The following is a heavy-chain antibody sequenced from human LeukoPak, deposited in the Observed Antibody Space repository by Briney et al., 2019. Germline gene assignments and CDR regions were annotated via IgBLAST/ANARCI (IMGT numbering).Heavy chain of an antibody. CDR2: IKQDGSEK. CDR3: ASDREYYYASGSFDY. Sequence: GGSLRLSCAAPGFSFSSYWMSWVRQAPGKGLEWVASIKQDGSEKYYVDSVKGRFTISRDNAKNSLYLQMNSLRAEDTAVYYCASDREYYYASGSFDYWGQGTLVTVSS. CDR1: GFSFSSYW. D-gene: IGHD3-10*01. J-gene: IGHJ4*02. V-gene: IGHV3-7*04.